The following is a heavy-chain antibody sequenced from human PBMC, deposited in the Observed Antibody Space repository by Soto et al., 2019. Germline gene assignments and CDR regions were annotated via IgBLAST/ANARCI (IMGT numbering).Heavy chain of an antibody. CDR3: ARDQRDNLVVVTASDAFDI. CDR2: IYSGGST. V-gene: IGHV3-53*01. CDR1: GFTVSSNY. Sequence: GGSLRLSCAASGFTVSSNYMSWVRQAPGKGLEWVSVIYSGGSTYYADSVKGRSTISRDNSKNTLYLQMNSLRAEDTAVYYCARDQRDNLVVVTASDAFDIWGQGTMVTVSS. J-gene: IGHJ3*02. D-gene: IGHD2-21*02.